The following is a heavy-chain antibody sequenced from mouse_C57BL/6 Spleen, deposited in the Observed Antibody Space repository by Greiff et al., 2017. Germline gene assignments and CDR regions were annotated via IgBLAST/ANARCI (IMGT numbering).Heavy chain of an antibody. D-gene: IGHD1-1*02. CDR1: GYTFTSYW. CDR3: ARVGALYGYAMDY. J-gene: IGHJ4*01. V-gene: IGHV1-72*01. Sequence: VQLQQPGAELVKPGASVKLSCTASGYTFTSYWMHWVKQRPGRGLEWIGRLDPNRGGTKYNEKFKSKATLTVDKPASPAYMQLSSLTSEDSAVYYCARVGALYGYAMDYWGQGTSVTVSS. CDR2: LDPNRGGT.